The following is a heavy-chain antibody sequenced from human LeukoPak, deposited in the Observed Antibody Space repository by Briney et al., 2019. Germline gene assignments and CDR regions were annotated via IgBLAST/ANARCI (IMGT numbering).Heavy chain of an antibody. CDR1: GYSISSGYY. V-gene: IGHV4-38-2*02. D-gene: IGHD3-10*01. Sequence: SETLSLTCTVSGYSISSGYYWGWIRQPPGKGLEWIGSIYHSGSTYYNPSLKSRVTISVDTSKNQFSLKLSSVTAADTAVYYCARGSGSSQYGYWGQGVLVTVSS. J-gene: IGHJ4*02. CDR2: IYHSGST. CDR3: ARGSGSSQYGY.